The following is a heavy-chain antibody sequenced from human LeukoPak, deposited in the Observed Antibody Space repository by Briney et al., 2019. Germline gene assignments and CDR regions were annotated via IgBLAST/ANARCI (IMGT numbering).Heavy chain of an antibody. V-gene: IGHV3-7*03. D-gene: IGHD4-23*01. CDR3: ARGLRWPDF. Sequence: GGSLRLSCAASGFTFSSYSMNWVRQAPGKGPEWVANINQDASGASYVVSVRGRFTISRDNAKESVYLQMNSLRADDTAIYYCARGLRWPDFWGQGTLVTVSS. J-gene: IGHJ4*02. CDR2: INQDASGA. CDR1: GFTFSSYS.